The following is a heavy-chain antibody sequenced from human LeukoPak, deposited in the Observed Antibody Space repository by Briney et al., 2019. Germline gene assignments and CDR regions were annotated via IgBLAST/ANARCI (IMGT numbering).Heavy chain of an antibody. CDR2: ISGTGANT. Sequence: PGGSLRLSCAASGFTFSSYGMSLVRQAPGKGLEWVSTISGTGANTYYADSVKGRFTISRDNSKSTLYLQMNSLRVEDAAVYYCAKRRYDTSSLDWFDPWGQGTLVTVSS. CDR3: AKRRYDTSSLDWFDP. J-gene: IGHJ5*02. D-gene: IGHD6-13*01. CDR1: GFTFSSYG. V-gene: IGHV3-23*01.